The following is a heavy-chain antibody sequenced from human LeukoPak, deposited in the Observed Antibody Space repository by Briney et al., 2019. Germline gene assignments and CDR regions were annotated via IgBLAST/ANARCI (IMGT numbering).Heavy chain of an antibody. CDR1: GFTFSSYG. J-gene: IGHJ4*02. CDR3: AKRLSAAADCFDY. V-gene: IGHV3-30*02. CDR2: IRYDGSNK. Sequence: GGSLRLSCAASGFTFSSYGMHWVRQAPGKGLEWVAFIRYDGSNKYYADSVKGRFTISRDNSKNTLYLQMNSLRAEDTAVYYCAKRLSAAADCFDYWGQGTLVTVSS. D-gene: IGHD6-13*01.